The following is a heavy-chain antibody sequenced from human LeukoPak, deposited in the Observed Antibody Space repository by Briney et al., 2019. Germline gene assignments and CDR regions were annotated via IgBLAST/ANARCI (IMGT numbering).Heavy chain of an antibody. CDR1: GHIFTTHY. D-gene: IGHD5-24*01. CDR3: AMSVEMAAIPSFDY. V-gene: IGHV1-3*04. Sequence: GASVNVSCKTSGHIFTTHYIHWMRQAPGQRLEWLGRVNTDNTKSEYSQKFQGRVIITRDTSASTAYMEMSGLRSEDTAMYYCAMSVEMAAIPSFDYWGQGTLVTVSS. J-gene: IGHJ4*02. CDR2: VNTDNTKS.